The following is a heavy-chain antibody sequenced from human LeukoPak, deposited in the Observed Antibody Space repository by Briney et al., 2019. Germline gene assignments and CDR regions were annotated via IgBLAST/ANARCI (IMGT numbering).Heavy chain of an antibody. Sequence: SVKVSCKASGYTFTSYDINWVRQAPGQGLEWMGRIIPILGIANYAQKFQGRVTITADKSTSTAYMELSSLRSEDTAVYYCAREEVAGFDYWGQGTLVTVSS. V-gene: IGHV1-69*04. CDR1: GYTFTSYD. CDR3: AREEVAGFDY. D-gene: IGHD6-19*01. CDR2: IIPILGIA. J-gene: IGHJ4*02.